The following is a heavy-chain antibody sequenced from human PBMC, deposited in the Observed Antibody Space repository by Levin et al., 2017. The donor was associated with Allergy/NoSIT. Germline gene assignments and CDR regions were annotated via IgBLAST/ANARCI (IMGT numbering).Heavy chain of an antibody. V-gene: IGHV3-23*01. CDR3: AKVVILYWSASGGSFDY. CDR2: ISGSGGST. CDR1: GFTFSSYA. Sequence: GGSLRLSCAASGFTFSSYAMSWVRQAPGKGLEWVSAISGSGGSTYYADSVKGRFTISRDNSKNTLYLQMNSLRAEDTAVYYCAKVVILYWSASGGSFDYWGQGTLVTVSS. D-gene: IGHD2-8*02. J-gene: IGHJ4*02.